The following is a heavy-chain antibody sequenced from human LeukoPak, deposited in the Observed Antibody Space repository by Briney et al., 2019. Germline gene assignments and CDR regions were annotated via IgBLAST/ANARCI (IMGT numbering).Heavy chain of an antibody. CDR1: GVSISSYY. CDR2: IYYSGST. CDR3: ARVGYSSSGNYYNDRGAFDY. V-gene: IGHV4-59*01. Sequence: SETLSLTCTVSGVSISSYYWSWIRQPPGKGLEWIGYIYYSGSTNYNPSLKSRVTISVDTSKNQFSLKLSSVTAADTPVYYCARVGYSSSGNYYNDRGAFDYWGQGTLVTVSS. D-gene: IGHD3-10*01. J-gene: IGHJ4*02.